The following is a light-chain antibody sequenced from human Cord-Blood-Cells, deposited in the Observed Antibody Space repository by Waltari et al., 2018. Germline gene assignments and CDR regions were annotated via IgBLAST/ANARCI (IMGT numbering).Light chain of an antibody. J-gene: IGLJ2*01. CDR1: SSDVGSYNL. CDR3: CSYAGSSTFVV. Sequence: QSALTQPASVSGSPGQSITISCTGTSSDVGSYNLVSWYQQHPGKAPKRMIYEGSKRPSGVSNRFSGSKSGNTASLTSSGLQAEDEADYYGCSYAGSSTFVVVGGGTKLTVL. V-gene: IGLV2-23*03. CDR2: EGS.